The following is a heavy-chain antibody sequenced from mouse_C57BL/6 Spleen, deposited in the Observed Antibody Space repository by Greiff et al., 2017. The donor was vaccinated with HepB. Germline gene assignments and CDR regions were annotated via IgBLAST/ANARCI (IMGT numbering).Heavy chain of an antibody. CDR1: GYTFTSYW. J-gene: IGHJ2*01. CDR2: IDPSDSET. D-gene: IGHD1-1*01. Sequence: QVQLQQPGAELVRPGSSVKLSCKASGYTFTSYWMHWVKQRPIQGLEWIGNIDPSDSETHYNQKFKDKATLTVDKSSSTAYMQLSSLTSEDSAVYYCARPDYDGSHFDYWGQGTTLTVSS. V-gene: IGHV1-52*01. CDR3: ARPDYDGSHFDY.